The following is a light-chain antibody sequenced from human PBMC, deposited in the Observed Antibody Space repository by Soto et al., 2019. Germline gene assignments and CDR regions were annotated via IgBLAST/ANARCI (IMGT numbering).Light chain of an antibody. J-gene: IGLJ3*02. Sequence: QSALTQPPSASGTPGQRVTISCSGSRSNIGSNSVNWYQQHPGTAPKLLIYSQSQRPSGVPDRISGAKPGTSDTLAISGLQAEDEATYYCAVWDDSLNEVVFGGGTKLTVL. V-gene: IGLV1-44*01. CDR2: SQS. CDR3: AVWDDSLNEVV. CDR1: RSNIGSNS.